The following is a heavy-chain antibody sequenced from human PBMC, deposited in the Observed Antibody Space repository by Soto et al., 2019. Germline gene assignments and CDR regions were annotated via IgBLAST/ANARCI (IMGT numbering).Heavy chain of an antibody. CDR3: ARENSGSYAFDY. Sequence: ESGGGVVQPGRSLRLSCAASGFTFSSYAMHWVRQAPGKGLEWVAVISYDGSNKYYADSVKGRFTISRDNSKNTLYLQMNSLRAEDTAVYYCARENSGSYAFDYWGQGTLVTVSS. CDR2: ISYDGSNK. J-gene: IGHJ4*02. D-gene: IGHD1-26*01. V-gene: IGHV3-30-3*01. CDR1: GFTFSSYA.